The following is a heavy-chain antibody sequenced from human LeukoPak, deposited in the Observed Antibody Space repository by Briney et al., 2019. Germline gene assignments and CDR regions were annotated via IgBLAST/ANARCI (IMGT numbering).Heavy chain of an antibody. CDR3: AKDKGVGAAGWDAFDI. D-gene: IGHD1-26*01. CDR2: ISWNSGSI. CDR1: GFTFDDYA. V-gene: IGHV3-9*01. J-gene: IGHJ3*02. Sequence: PGRSLRLSCAASGFTFDDYAMHWVRQAPGKGLEWVSGISWNSGSIGYADSVKGRFTISRDNAKNSLYLQMNSLRAEDTALYYCAKDKGVGAAGWDAFDIWGQGTMVTVSS.